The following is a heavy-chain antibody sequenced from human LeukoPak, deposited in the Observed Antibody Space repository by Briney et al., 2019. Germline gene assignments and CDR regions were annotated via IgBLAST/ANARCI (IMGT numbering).Heavy chain of an antibody. CDR3: ARNNGMDV. CDR2: VNRDGSET. CDR1: GFTLSKHW. Sequence: PGGSLRLSCVASGFTLSKHWMTCVRQVPGRGPEWVANVNRDGSETYYLDSVKGRFTISKDNAKNSLYLQMNSLRAEDTALYHCARNNGMDVWGQGTTVIVSS. J-gene: IGHJ6*02. V-gene: IGHV3-7*03.